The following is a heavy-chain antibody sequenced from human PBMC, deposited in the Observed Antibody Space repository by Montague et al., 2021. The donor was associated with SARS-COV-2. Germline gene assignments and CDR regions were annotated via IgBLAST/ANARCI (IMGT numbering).Heavy chain of an antibody. CDR2: IFGSGAGT. V-gene: IGHV3-23*01. J-gene: IGHJ2*01. CDR3: AKQPGAGAVVYWYFDL. CDR1: GFAFNNFA. D-gene: IGHD6-19*01. Sequence: SLRLSCAASGFAFNNFAMTWVRQPPGKGLEWVSSIFGSGAGTYYADSVKGRFTISRDNSRNTLYLQMNSLRAEDTAKYYCAKQPGAGAVVYWYFDLWGRGTVVSVSP.